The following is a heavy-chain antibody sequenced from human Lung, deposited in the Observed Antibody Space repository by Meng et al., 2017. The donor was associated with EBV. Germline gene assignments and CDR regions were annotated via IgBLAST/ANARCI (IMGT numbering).Heavy chain of an antibody. D-gene: IGHD6-19*01. CDR1: GFTFSSYP. Sequence: EVQLVESGGGGVQPGGSLRLSCAASGFTFSSYPMCWVRQAPGKGLEWVSAISGSGGSTYYADSVKGRFTISRDNSKNTLYLQMNSLRAEDTAVYYCAKDRSGAVAGSIFDYWGQGTLVTVDS. CDR2: ISGSGGST. CDR3: AKDRSGAVAGSIFDY. V-gene: IGHV3-23*04. J-gene: IGHJ4*02.